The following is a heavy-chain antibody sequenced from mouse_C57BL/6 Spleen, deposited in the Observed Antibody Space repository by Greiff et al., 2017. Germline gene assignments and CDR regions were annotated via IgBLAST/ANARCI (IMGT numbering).Heavy chain of an antibody. D-gene: IGHD2-1*01. CDR3: AKNYGNLYYFDY. J-gene: IGHJ2*01. V-gene: IGHV2-5*01. Sequence: VKLMESGPGLVQPSQSLSITCTVSGFSLTSYGVHWVRQSPGKGLEWLGVIWRGGSTDYNAAFMSRLSITTDNSKSQVFFKMNSLQADDTAIYYCAKNYGNLYYFDYWGQGTTLTVSS. CDR2: IWRGGST. CDR1: GFSLTSYG.